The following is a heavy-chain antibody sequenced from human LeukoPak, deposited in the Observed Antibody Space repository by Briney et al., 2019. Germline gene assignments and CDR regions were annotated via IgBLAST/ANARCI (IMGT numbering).Heavy chain of an antibody. CDR1: GGSISSGSYY. D-gene: IGHD2-2*02. J-gene: IGHJ4*02. V-gene: IGHV4-61*02. CDR3: AAFGVVVPAAIRHFDY. Sequence: PSQTLSLTCTGSGGSISSGSYYWSWIRQPAGKGLERIGRIYTSGSTNYNPSLKSRVTISVDTSKNQFSLKLSSMTAADTAVYYCAAFGVVVPAAIRHFDYWGQGTLVTVSS. CDR2: IYTSGST.